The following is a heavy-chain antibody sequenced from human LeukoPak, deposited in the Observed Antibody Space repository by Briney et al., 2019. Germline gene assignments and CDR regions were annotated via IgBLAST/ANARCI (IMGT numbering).Heavy chain of an antibody. CDR2: ISAYNGKK. CDR3: ATAGSGGAHVNAFDI. CDR1: GYTFTGYY. V-gene: IGHV1-18*04. Sequence: GASVKVSCKASGYTFTGYYMHWVRQAPGQGLEWMGWISAYNGKKNYAQKLQGRVAMTTDTSTSTAYMELRSLRSDDTAVYYCATAGSGGAHVNAFDIWGQGTVVTVSS. J-gene: IGHJ3*02. D-gene: IGHD4/OR15-4a*01.